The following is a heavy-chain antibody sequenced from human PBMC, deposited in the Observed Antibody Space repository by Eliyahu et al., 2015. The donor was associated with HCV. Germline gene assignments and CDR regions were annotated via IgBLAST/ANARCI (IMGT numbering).Heavy chain of an antibody. CDR2: IYYSGST. CDR1: GGSVSSGSYY. CDR3: ARDGAVTTRYYYYGMDV. J-gene: IGHJ6*02. Sequence: QVQLQESGPGLVKPSETLSLTCTVSGGSVSSGSYYWSWIRQPPGKGLEWIGYIYYSGSTNHNPSLKSRVTISVDTSKNQFSLKLSSVTAADTAVYYCARDGAVTTRYYYYGMDVWGQGTTVTVSS. D-gene: IGHD4-17*01. V-gene: IGHV4-61*01.